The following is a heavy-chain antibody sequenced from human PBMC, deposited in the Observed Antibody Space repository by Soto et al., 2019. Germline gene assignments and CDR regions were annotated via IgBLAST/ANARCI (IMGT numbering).Heavy chain of an antibody. CDR2: IYYSGST. Sequence: XATLCLTGTVSGGSVSTTPYYWSWIRQPPGKGLEWIGSIYYSGSTNYNPSLKSRVSISLDTSKNQFSLNLSSVTAADTAVYFCARDHHSFYDTSGYYPYFDYWGQGTLVTGSS. J-gene: IGHJ4*02. CDR3: ARDHHSFYDTSGYYPYFDY. CDR1: GGSVSTTPYY. V-gene: IGHV4-61*01. D-gene: IGHD3-22*01.